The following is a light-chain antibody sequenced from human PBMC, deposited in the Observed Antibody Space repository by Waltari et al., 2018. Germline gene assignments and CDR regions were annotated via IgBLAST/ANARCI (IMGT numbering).Light chain of an antibody. CDR1: STTITNY. J-gene: IGLJ3*02. V-gene: IGLV1-47*01. CDR3: ATWDDSLNGWV. Sequence: QSVLTQPPSASGAPGQEVSISCSGGSTTITNYVFWYQQFPGTAPKLILYKHYDRPSGVPDRFSASKSGTSASLAISGLRSDDEADYYCATWDDSLNGWVFGGGTKLTVL. CDR2: KHY.